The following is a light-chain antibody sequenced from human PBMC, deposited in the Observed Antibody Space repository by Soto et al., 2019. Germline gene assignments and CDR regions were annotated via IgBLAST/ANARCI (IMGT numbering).Light chain of an antibody. J-gene: IGLJ1*01. Sequence: QSVLTQPASVSGSPGQSITISCTGTSSDVGGYKYVSWYQQHPGKAPKLMIFEVSNRPSGVSNRFSGSKSGNTASLTISGLQAEDEADYYCSSYTSNNTKVFGTGTKVTVL. CDR2: EVS. V-gene: IGLV2-14*01. CDR1: SSDVGGYKY. CDR3: SSYTSNNTKV.